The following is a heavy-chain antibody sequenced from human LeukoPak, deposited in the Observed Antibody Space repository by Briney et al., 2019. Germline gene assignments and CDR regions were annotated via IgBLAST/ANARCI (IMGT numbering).Heavy chain of an antibody. D-gene: IGHD6-13*01. V-gene: IGHV1-2*02. Sequence: ASVKVSFKASGYTFTGYYMHWGRQAPGQGLEGVGLINPNSGVTNYAQKFQGRVTMTRDTSISTAYMELSRLRSDDTAVYYCASLGAAGTHDAFDIWGQGTMVTVSS. J-gene: IGHJ3*02. CDR2: INPNSGVT. CDR3: ASLGAAGTHDAFDI. CDR1: GYTFTGYY.